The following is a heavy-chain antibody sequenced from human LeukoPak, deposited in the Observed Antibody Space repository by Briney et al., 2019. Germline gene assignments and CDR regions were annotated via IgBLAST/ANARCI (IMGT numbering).Heavy chain of an antibody. D-gene: IGHD3-3*01. CDR1: GLTFSSYG. Sequence: GGSLRLSCAASGLTFSSYGMHWVRQAPGKGLGGVAFIRYDGSNKYYADSVKGRFTISRDNSKNTLYLQMNSLRAEDTAVYYCALIPNYDFWSGYDAFDIWGQGTMVTVSS. V-gene: IGHV3-30*02. CDR3: ALIPNYDFWSGYDAFDI. CDR2: IRYDGSNK. J-gene: IGHJ3*02.